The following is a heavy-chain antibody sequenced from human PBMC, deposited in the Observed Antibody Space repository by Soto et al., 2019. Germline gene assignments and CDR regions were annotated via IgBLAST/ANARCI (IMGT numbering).Heavy chain of an antibody. D-gene: IGHD3-3*01. V-gene: IGHV1-2*02. CDR3: ARVPTPLFRAVLVFINYYYYGMDV. J-gene: IGHJ6*02. CDR1: GHTLSGHY. Sequence: ASGKVSCEASGHTLSGHYMHWVGQAPGQGPEWRRWLNHNSGGTKSAQKFQGRVTMTRDTSISTAHMELSRLRSDDTAVYCCARVPTPLFRAVLVFINYYYYGMDVWGQGITVTVSS. CDR2: LNHNSGGT.